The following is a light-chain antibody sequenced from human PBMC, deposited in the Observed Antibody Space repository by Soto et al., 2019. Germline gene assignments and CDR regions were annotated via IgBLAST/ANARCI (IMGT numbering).Light chain of an antibody. CDR3: QQSGNWPPIT. J-gene: IGKJ5*01. V-gene: IGKV3-11*01. Sequence: EILLTQSHATLSLSPGESATCSFRASQFVGRSLAWYQQKPAQAPRLLIYDASDRATGIPGRFRGSGSGTAFTLTISRLEPQDFAVYYCQQSGNWPPITFGQGTRLEIK. CDR2: DAS. CDR1: QFVGRS.